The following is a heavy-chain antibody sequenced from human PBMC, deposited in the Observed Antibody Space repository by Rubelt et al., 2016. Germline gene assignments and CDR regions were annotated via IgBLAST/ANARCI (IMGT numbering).Heavy chain of an antibody. D-gene: IGHD1-14*01. CDR2: ISGSGGAT. J-gene: IGHJ4*02. V-gene: IGHV3-23*04. CDR1: GFTFSTYA. CDR3: AKSTSNTITYYFDY. Sequence: EVQLVESGGDLVQPGGSLRLSCAASGFTFSTYAMSWFRQSPGKGLEWVSGISGSGGATVDADSVKGRFSVSRDNSENTVYLQMNSLRAEDTAVYYCAKSTSNTITYYFDYWGQGSLVTVSS.